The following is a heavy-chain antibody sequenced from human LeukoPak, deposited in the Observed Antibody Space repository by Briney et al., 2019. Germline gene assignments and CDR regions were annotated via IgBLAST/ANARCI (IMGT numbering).Heavy chain of an antibody. V-gene: IGHV1-18*01. Sequence: ASVKVSCKASGYTFTSYGISWVRQAPGQGLEWMGWISAYNGNTNYAQKLQGRVTMTTDTSTSTAYMELRSLRSEDTAVYYCAILAASFDWFDPWGQGTLVTVSS. CDR1: GYTFTSYG. CDR2: ISAYNGNT. J-gene: IGHJ5*02. D-gene: IGHD2-15*01. CDR3: AILAASFDWFDP.